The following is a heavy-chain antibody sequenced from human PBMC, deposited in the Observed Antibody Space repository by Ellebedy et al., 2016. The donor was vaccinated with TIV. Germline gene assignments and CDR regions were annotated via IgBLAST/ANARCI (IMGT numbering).Heavy chain of an antibody. J-gene: IGHJ4*02. CDR2: ISYDGSNK. CDR3: ARAYGRLWPTEGPFDY. D-gene: IGHD5-18*01. V-gene: IGHV3-30*01. Sequence: GESLKISCAASGFTFSSYAMHWVRQAPGKGLEWVAVISYDGSNKYYADSVKGRFTISRDNSKNTLYLQRNSLIAEDTAVYYCARAYGRLWPTEGPFDYWGQGTLVTVSS. CDR1: GFTFSSYA.